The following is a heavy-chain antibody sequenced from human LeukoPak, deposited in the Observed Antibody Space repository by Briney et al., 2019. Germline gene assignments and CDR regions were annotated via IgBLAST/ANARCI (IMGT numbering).Heavy chain of an antibody. Sequence: SETLSLTCTVSGGSISSSSYYWGWIRQPPGKGLEWIGSIYYSGSTYYNPSLKSRITISVDTSKNQFSLKLSSVTAADTAVYYCARLGSFDYWGQGTLVTVSS. CDR2: IYYSGST. CDR3: ARLGSFDY. J-gene: IGHJ4*02. D-gene: IGHD3-10*01. CDR1: GGSISSSSYY. V-gene: IGHV4-39*01.